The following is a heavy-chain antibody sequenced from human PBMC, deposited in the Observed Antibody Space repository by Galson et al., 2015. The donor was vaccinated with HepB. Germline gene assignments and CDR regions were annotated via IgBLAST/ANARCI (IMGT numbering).Heavy chain of an antibody. J-gene: IGHJ4*02. CDR1: GYTFTSYY. CDR2: INPSGGST. CDR3: ALSSGGGLLDY. Sequence: SVKVSCKASGYTFTSYYMHWVRQAPGQGLEWMGIINPSGGSTSYAQKFQGRVTMTRDTSTNTVYMELSSLRSEDTAVYYCALSSGGGLLDYWGQGTLVTVSS. D-gene: IGHD2-15*01. V-gene: IGHV1-46*01.